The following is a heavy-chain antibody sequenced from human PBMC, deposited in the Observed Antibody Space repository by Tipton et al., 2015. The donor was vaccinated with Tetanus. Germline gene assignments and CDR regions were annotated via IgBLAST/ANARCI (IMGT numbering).Heavy chain of an antibody. CDR2: IYSGGST. CDR1: GFTVSSNY. CDR3: ARDRDGGWSFDS. Sequence: SLRLSCAASGFTVSSNYMNWVRQAPGKGLEWVSVIYSGGSTYYADSVKGRFTISRDNSKNTLYLQMNSLRAEDTAVYYCARDRDGGWSFDSWGHGTLVTVSS. J-gene: IGHJ4*01. V-gene: IGHV3-66*01. D-gene: IGHD6-19*01.